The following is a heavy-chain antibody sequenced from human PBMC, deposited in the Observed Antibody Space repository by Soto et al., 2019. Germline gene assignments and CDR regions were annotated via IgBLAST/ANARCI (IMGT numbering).Heavy chain of an antibody. CDR3: ARVNVFYDSSCYSYYFDY. J-gene: IGHJ4*02. V-gene: IGHV1-69*01. CDR1: GDTFSSYA. Sequence: QVQLVQSGAEVKKPGSSVKVSCKASGDTFSSYAINWVRQAPGQGLEWMGGIIPICGTANYAQKFQGRVTITAGESTSIAYMELSNLRSEDTVVYYCARVNVFYDSSCYSYYFDYWGQGTLVAVSS. CDR2: IIPICGTA. D-gene: IGHD3-22*01.